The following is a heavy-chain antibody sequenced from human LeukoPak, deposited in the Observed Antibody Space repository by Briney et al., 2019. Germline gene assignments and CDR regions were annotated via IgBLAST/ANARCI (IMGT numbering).Heavy chain of an antibody. V-gene: IGHV3-69-1*01. CDR2: ISSSGTI. CDR3: ARDSLYSGSPHGDAFAI. Sequence: PGGPLRLSCAASGFTFSDYHMSWVRQAPGKGLECVSYISSSGTIYYADSVKGRFTISRDNAKNSLYLQMNSLRAEDTAVYYCARDSLYSGSPHGDAFAIWGQGTMVTVSS. J-gene: IGHJ3*02. D-gene: IGHD1-26*01. CDR1: GFTFSDYH.